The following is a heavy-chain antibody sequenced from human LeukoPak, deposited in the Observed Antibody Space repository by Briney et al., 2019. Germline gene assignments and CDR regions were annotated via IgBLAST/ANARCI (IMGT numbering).Heavy chain of an antibody. Sequence: SETLSLTCTVSGGSISSYYWSWIRQPPGKGLEWIGYIYYSGSTNYNPSLKSRVTISVDTSKNQFSLKLSSVTAADTAVYYCARDEHGDFQGFDYWGQGTRVTVSS. CDR3: ARDEHGDFQGFDY. CDR2: IYYSGST. CDR1: GGSISSYY. J-gene: IGHJ4*02. V-gene: IGHV4-59*01. D-gene: IGHD4-17*01.